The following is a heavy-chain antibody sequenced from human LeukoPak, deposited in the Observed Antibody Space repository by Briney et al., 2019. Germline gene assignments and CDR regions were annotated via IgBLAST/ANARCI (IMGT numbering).Heavy chain of an antibody. V-gene: IGHV5-51*01. CDR2: IYPGDSDT. D-gene: IGHD6-19*01. CDR1: GYSFTSYW. J-gene: IGHJ3*02. Sequence: GESLKISCKGSGYSFTSYWIGWVRQMPGKGLEWMGIIYPGDSDTRYSPSFQGQVTISADKSISTAYLQWSSLKASDTAMYYCARYIAVAGTEYAFDIWGQGTMVTVSS. CDR3: ARYIAVAGTEYAFDI.